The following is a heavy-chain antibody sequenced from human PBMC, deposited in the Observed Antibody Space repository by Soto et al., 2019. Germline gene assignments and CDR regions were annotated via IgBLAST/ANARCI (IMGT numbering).Heavy chain of an antibody. V-gene: IGHV3-9*01. Sequence: SLRLSCAASGFTFDDYAMHWVRQAPGKGLEWVSGISWNSGSIGYADSVKGRFTISRDNAKNSLYLQMNSLRAEDTALYYCAKLGLVVAATLGAFDIWGQGTMVTVSS. D-gene: IGHD2-15*01. J-gene: IGHJ3*02. CDR3: AKLGLVVAATLGAFDI. CDR2: ISWNSGSI. CDR1: GFTFDDYA.